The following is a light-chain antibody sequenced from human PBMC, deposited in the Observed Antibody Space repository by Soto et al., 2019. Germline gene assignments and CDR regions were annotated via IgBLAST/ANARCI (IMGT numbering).Light chain of an antibody. CDR2: EVS. CDR3: NSYAGSNNVL. V-gene: IGLV2-8*01. J-gene: IGLJ2*01. Sequence: QSALTQPPPASGSPGQSVTISCTGTSSDVGGYNYVSWYQQHPGKAPKLMIYEVSKRPSGVPDRFSGSKSGNTASLTVSGLQAEDEADYYCNSYAGSNNVLFGGGTKLTVL. CDR1: SSDVGGYNY.